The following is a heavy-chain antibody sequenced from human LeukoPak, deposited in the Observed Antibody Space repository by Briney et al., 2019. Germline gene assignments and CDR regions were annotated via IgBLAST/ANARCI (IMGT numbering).Heavy chain of an antibody. J-gene: IGHJ5*02. CDR1: GYSISSGYY. CDR2: IYQSGST. D-gene: IGHD2-21*01. V-gene: IGHV4-38-2*01. Sequence: SETLSLTCAVSGYSISSGYYWGWTRQPPGKGLEWSGSIYQSGSTYYNPSLKSRDTISVDTSKNQFSLKLRSVTAADTAVYYGASRKGAYCGGDCYWVSSWFERWGNGIMVSV. CDR3: ASRKGAYCGGDCYWVSSWFER.